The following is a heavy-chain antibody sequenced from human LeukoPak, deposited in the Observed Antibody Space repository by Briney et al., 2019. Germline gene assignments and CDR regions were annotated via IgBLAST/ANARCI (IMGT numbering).Heavy chain of an antibody. CDR3: AKDIGTGGTGWYFDL. CDR2: ISWDSVSI. V-gene: IGHV3-9*01. CDR1: GFTLDDYV. D-gene: IGHD6-13*01. Sequence: GGSLRLSCAASGFTLDDYVMHWVRQAPGKGLEWVSGISWDSVSIGYADSVKGRFTISRDNAKNSLYLQMNSLRAEDTALYYCAKDIGTGGTGWYFDLWGRGTLVTVSS. J-gene: IGHJ2*01.